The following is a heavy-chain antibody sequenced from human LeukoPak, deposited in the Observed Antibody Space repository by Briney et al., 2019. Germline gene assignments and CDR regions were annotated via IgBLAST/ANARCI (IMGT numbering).Heavy chain of an antibody. CDR3: ARKTSGRRFGELSRRNWFDP. D-gene: IGHD3-10*01. V-gene: IGHV4-34*01. J-gene: IGHJ5*02. CDR1: GGSFSGYY. CDR2: INHSGST. Sequence: PSGTLSLTCAVYGGSFSGYYWSWIRQPPGKGLEWIGEINHSGSTNYNPSLKSRVTISVDTSKNQFSLKLSSVTAADTAVYYCARKTSGRRFGELSRRNWFDPWGQGTLVTVSS.